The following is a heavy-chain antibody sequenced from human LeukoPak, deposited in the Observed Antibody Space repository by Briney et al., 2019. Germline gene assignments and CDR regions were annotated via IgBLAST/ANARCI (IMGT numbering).Heavy chain of an antibody. J-gene: IGHJ4*02. Sequence: SETLSPTCALSTVSGSSGNFWSWVRQPPGEGLEWIGEVHKSGRTNYNPYLKTRVTISIDASKNQLSLELTSVTAADTAVYYCARGSRELYYFDYWGQGTLVTVSS. CDR2: VHKSGRT. D-gene: IGHD1-7*01. CDR3: ARGSRELYYFDY. CDR1: TVSGSSGNF. V-gene: IGHV4-4*02.